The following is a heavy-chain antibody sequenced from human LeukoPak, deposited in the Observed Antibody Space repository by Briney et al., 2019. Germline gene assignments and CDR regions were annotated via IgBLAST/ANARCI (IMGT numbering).Heavy chain of an antibody. D-gene: IGHD3-10*01. V-gene: IGHV3-7*01. Sequence: GGSLRLSCAASGFTFSSYWMSWVRQAPGKGLEWVANIKQDGSEKYYVDSVKGRFTISRDNARNSLYLQMNSLRAEDTAVYYCARDDYRRTYYYGSGHEGYFDYWGQGTLVTVSS. CDR1: GFTFSSYW. CDR2: IKQDGSEK. J-gene: IGHJ4*02. CDR3: ARDDYRRTYYYGSGHEGYFDY.